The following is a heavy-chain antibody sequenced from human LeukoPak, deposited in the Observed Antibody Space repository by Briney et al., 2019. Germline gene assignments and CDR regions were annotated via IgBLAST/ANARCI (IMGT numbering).Heavy chain of an antibody. Sequence: SCKASGYTFTSYYMHWVRQAPGKGLEWVAVISYDGSNKYYADSVKGRFTISRDNSKNTLYLQMNSLRAEDTAVYYCAKGGQVATEDAFDIWGQGTMVTVSS. CDR2: ISYDGSNK. J-gene: IGHJ3*02. D-gene: IGHD5-12*01. CDR3: AKGGQVATEDAFDI. CDR1: GYTFTSYY. V-gene: IGHV3-30*18.